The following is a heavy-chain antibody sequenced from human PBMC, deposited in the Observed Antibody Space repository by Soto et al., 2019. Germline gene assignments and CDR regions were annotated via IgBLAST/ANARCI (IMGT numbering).Heavy chain of an antibody. V-gene: IGHV3-33*01. CDR2: IWYDGSNK. CDR1: GFTFSSYG. CDR3: ARGSPRNTDFDY. J-gene: IGHJ4*01. D-gene: IGHD1-1*01. Sequence: QVQLVESGGGVVQPGRSLRLSCAASGFTFSSYGMHWVRQAPGKGLEWVAVIWYDGSNKYYADSVKGRFTISRDNSKNTLYLQMNSLRAKDTAVYYCARGSPRNTDFDYWGQGTLVTVSS.